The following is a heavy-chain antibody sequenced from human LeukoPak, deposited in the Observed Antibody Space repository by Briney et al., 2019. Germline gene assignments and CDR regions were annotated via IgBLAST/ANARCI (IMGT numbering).Heavy chain of an antibody. D-gene: IGHD4-17*01. CDR1: GFTFSNYG. J-gene: IGHJ6*03. Sequence: GGSLRLSCAASGFTFSNYGVHWVRQAPGKGLEWVSFIRFDGSNKYYADSVKGRFTISRDSSKNTLYLQMNSLRTEDTAVYYCARGYGDPLDYYYYMDVWGNGTTVTVSS. CDR3: ARGYGDPLDYYYYMDV. CDR2: IRFDGSNK. V-gene: IGHV3-30*02.